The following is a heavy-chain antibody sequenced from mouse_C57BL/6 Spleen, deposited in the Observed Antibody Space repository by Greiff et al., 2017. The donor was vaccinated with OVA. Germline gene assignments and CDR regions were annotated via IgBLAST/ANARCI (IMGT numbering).Heavy chain of an antibody. D-gene: IGHD2-3*01. Sequence: QVQLQQPGAELVMPGASVKLSCKASGYTFTSYWMHWVKQRPGQGLEWIGEIDPSDSYTNYNQKFKGKSTLTVDKSPSTAYMQLSSLTSEDSAVYYCARLGPIYDGGYFDVWGTGTTVTVSS. V-gene: IGHV1-69*01. CDR3: ARLGPIYDGGYFDV. CDR1: GYTFTSYW. CDR2: IDPSDSYT. J-gene: IGHJ1*03.